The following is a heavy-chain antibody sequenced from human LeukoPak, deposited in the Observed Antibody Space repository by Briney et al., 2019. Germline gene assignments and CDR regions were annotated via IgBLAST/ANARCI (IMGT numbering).Heavy chain of an antibody. V-gene: IGHV1-46*01. CDR1: GGTFSSYA. J-gene: IGHJ4*02. CDR3: ARVKQQLVRVSPFDY. CDR2: INPSGGST. Sequence: GASVKVSCKASGGTFSSYAISWVRQAPGQGLEWMGIINPSGGSTSYAQKFQGRVTMTRDTSTSTVYMELSSLRSEDTAVYYCARVKQQLVRVSPFDYWGQGTLVTVSS. D-gene: IGHD6-13*01.